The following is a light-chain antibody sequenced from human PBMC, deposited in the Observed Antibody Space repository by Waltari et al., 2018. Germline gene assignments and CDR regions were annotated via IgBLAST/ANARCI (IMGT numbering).Light chain of an antibody. Sequence: SASLGASVKLTCTLSSGHITNVVAWHQQQPQKGPRYLMKVNSDGSHSRGDEIPDRFSGSSSGAERYLTISSLQSEDEADYYCQTGGHGTWVFGGGTKLTVL. J-gene: IGLJ3*02. CDR3: QTGGHGTWV. V-gene: IGLV4-69*01. CDR2: VNSDGSH. CDR1: SGHITNV.